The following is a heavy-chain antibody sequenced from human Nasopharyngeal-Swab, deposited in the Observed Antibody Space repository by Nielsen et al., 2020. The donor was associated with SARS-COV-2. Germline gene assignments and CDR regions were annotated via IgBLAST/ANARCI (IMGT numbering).Heavy chain of an antibody. CDR2: INHSGST. D-gene: IGHD3-22*01. Sequence: GQAPGKGLEWIGEINHSGSTNYNPSLKSRVTISVDTSKNQFSLKLSSVTAADTAVYYCARGQGPRHYYDSSGYYYDSLGRGYYFDYWGQGTLVTVSS. CDR3: ARGQGPRHYYDSSGYYYDSLGRGYYFDY. J-gene: IGHJ4*02. V-gene: IGHV4-34*01.